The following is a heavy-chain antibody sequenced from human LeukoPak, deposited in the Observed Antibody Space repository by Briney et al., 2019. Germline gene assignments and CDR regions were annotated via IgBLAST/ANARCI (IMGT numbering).Heavy chain of an antibody. CDR1: GFTFSSYG. CDR3: ARLHLGDPHDSGSPNWFDP. D-gene: IGHD3-10*01. J-gene: IGHJ5*02. V-gene: IGHV3-30*03. CDR2: ISYDGSNK. Sequence: GGSLRLSCAASGFTFSSYGMHWVRQAPGKGLEWVAVISYDGSNKYYADSVKGRFTISRDNSKNTLYLQMNSLRAEDTAVYYCARLHLGDPHDSGSPNWFDPWGQGTLVTVSS.